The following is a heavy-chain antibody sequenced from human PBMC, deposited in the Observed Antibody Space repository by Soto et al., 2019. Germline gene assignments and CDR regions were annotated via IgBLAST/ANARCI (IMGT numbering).Heavy chain of an antibody. V-gene: IGHV4-59*01. D-gene: IGHD1-26*01. CDR3: ARGHCDRGSCLLLAY. CDR1: GDSLSNYY. Sequence: SETLSLTCAVSGDSLSNYYWAWIRQSPGKGLEYIGYIYYTGSTNYNPSLKSRVNISLDTPKSQFSLKLTSVTAEDTAIYYCARGHCDRGSCLLLAYWGLGTLVTVSS. J-gene: IGHJ4*02. CDR2: IYYTGST.